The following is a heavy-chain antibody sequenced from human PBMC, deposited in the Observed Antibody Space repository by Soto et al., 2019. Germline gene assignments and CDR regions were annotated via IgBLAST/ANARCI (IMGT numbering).Heavy chain of an antibody. Sequence: PSETLSLTCAVYGGSFSGYYWSWIRQPPGKGLEWIGEINHSGSTNYNPSLKSRVTISVDTSKNQFSLKLSSVTAADTAVYYCARVCVPIVVVPAAEDYYYYMDVWAKGPRSPSP. CDR1: GGSFSGYY. CDR3: ARVCVPIVVVPAAEDYYYYMDV. J-gene: IGHJ6*03. V-gene: IGHV4-34*01. D-gene: IGHD2-2*01. CDR2: INHSGST.